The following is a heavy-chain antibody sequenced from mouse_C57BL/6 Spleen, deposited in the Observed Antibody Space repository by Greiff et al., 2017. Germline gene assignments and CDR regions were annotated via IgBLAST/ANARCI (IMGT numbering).Heavy chain of an antibody. V-gene: IGHV5-4*03. CDR2: ISDGGSYT. Sequence: EVKVVESGGGLVKPGGSLKLSCAASGFTFSSYAMSWVRQTPEKRLEWVATISDGGSYTYYPDNVKGRFTISRDNAKNNLYLQMSHLKTEDTAMYNCARAGDYDRVFYYYAMDYWGQGTSVTVSS. CDR1: GFTFSSYA. D-gene: IGHD2-4*01. J-gene: IGHJ4*01. CDR3: ARAGDYDRVFYYYAMDY.